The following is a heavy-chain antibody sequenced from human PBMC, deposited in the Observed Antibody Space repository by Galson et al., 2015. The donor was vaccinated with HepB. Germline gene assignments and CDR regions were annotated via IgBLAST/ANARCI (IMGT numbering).Heavy chain of an antibody. CDR2: ISGSGGST. D-gene: IGHD2-2*01. CDR1: GFTFSSYA. Sequence: SLRLSCAASGFTFSSYAMSWVRQAPGKGLEWVSAISGSGGSTYYADSVKGRFTISRDNSKNTLYLQMNSLRAEDTAVYYCAKFPPGYCSSTSCYDDAFDIWGQGTMVTVSS. CDR3: AKFPPGYCSSTSCYDDAFDI. V-gene: IGHV3-23*01. J-gene: IGHJ3*02.